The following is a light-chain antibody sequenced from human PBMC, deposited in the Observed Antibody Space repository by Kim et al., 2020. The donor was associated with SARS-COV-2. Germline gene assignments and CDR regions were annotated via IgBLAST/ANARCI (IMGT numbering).Light chain of an antibody. Sequence: GQAVRITCKSDRLRSYYASWYQKKPGQAPVLVIYGKNNRPSGIPDRFSGSSSGNTASLTITGAQAEDEADYYCNSRDSSGNHHVVFGGGTKLTVL. CDR2: GKN. CDR1: RLRSYY. CDR3: NSRDSSGNHHVV. V-gene: IGLV3-19*01. J-gene: IGLJ2*01.